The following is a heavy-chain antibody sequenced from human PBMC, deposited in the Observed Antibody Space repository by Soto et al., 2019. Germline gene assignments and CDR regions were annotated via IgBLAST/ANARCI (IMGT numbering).Heavy chain of an antibody. CDR3: ASGYSYGPRVYYYYYGMDV. J-gene: IGHJ6*02. CDR1: GFTFSDYY. Sequence: QVQLVESGGGLVKPGGSLRLSCAASGFTFSDYYMSWIRQAPGKGLEWVSYISSSGSTIYYADSVKGRFTISRDNAKNSLYLKMNSLRAEDTAVYYCASGYSYGPRVYYYYYGMDVWGQGTTVTVSS. CDR2: ISSSGSTI. V-gene: IGHV3-11*01. D-gene: IGHD5-18*01.